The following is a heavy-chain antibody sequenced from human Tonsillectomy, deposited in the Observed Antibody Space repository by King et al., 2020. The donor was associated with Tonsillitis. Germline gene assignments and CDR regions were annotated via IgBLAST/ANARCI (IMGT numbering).Heavy chain of an antibody. Sequence: QLQESGPGLVKPSQTLSLTCTVSGGSISSGSDYWSWIRQPAGKGLEWIGRIYTRGSTNYNLSLKNRVTVSVDTSKNHFSLTLSSMTAADTAVYYCAREGYSSSPYYYHYYMDVWGKGTTVTVSS. J-gene: IGHJ6*03. D-gene: IGHD6-6*01. V-gene: IGHV4-61*02. CDR1: GGSISSGSDY. CDR3: AREGYSSSPYYYHYYMDV. CDR2: IYTRGST.